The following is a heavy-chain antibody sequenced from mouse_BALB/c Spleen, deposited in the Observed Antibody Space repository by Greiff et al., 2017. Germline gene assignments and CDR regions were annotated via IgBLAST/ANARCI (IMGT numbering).Heavy chain of an antibody. CDR2: IYPGDGDT. D-gene: IGHD4-1*01. Sequence: QVQLQQSGAELVRPGSSVKISCKASGYAFSSYWMNWVKQRPGQGLEWIGQIYPGDGDTNYNEKFKGKTTLTADKSSSTAYMLLSSLTSEDSAIYFCARDWDDYFDYWGQGTTLTVSS. V-gene: IGHV1-80*01. J-gene: IGHJ2*01. CDR3: ARDWDDYFDY. CDR1: GYAFSSYW.